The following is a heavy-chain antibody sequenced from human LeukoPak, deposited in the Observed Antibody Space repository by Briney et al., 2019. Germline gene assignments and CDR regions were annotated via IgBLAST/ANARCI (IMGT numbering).Heavy chain of an antibody. CDR2: IYYSGST. V-gene: IGHV4-61*01. Sequence: KPSETLSLTCTVSGGSISSSSYYWSCIQQPPGKGLDWFWYIYYSGSTNYNPSLKSRVTISVDTSKNQFSLKLSSVTAADTAVYYCARVYYSRSYDYWYFDLWGRGTLVTVSS. CDR3: ARVYYSRSYDYWYFDL. J-gene: IGHJ2*01. D-gene: IGHD6-13*01. CDR1: GGSISSSSYY.